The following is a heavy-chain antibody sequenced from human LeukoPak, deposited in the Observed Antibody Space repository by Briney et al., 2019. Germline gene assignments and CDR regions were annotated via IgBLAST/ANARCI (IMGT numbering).Heavy chain of an antibody. D-gene: IGHD3-10*01. Sequence: PGRSLRLSCVASGFAFSSYGIHWVRQAPGKGLEWVSFISYDGINKFYGESVKGRFTISRDNSKNTLYLQMNSLRAEDTAVYYCAKDWLQYYYGSGDTNYFDPWGQGTLVTVSS. V-gene: IGHV3-30*18. J-gene: IGHJ5*02. CDR2: ISYDGINK. CDR3: AKDWLQYYYGSGDTNYFDP. CDR1: GFAFSSYG.